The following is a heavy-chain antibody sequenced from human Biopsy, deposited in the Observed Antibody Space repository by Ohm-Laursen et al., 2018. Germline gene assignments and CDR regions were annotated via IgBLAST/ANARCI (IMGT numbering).Heavy chain of an antibody. CDR3: AKDRYNYTPIGGFSMDV. J-gene: IGHJ6*02. CDR2: IFYDGSNT. V-gene: IGHV3-30*18. CDR1: GFTFNNYG. Sequence: SLRLSCSASGFTFNNYGMQWVRQAPGKGLEWVAFIFYDGSNTYYADSVKGRFTISRDNSRETLYLQMSSPRAEDTAVYYCAKDRYNYTPIGGFSMDVWGQGTTVTVSS. D-gene: IGHD5-18*01.